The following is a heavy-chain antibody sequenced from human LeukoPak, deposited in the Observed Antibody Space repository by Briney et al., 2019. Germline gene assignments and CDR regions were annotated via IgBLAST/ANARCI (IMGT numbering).Heavy chain of an antibody. CDR1: GFTFSSYA. D-gene: IGHD1-26*01. J-gene: IGHJ5*02. CDR3: ARDVFRWEQKNWFDP. Sequence: GGSLRLSCAASGFTFSSYAMHWVRQAPGKGLEWVAVISYNGSNKYYADSVKGRFTISRDNSKNTLYLQMNSLRAEDTAVYYCARDVFRWEQKNWFDPWGQGTLVTVSS. CDR2: ISYNGSNK. V-gene: IGHV3-30-3*01.